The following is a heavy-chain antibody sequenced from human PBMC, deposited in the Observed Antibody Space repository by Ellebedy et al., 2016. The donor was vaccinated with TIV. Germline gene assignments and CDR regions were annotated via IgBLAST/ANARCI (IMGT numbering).Heavy chain of an antibody. V-gene: IGHV3-53*01. D-gene: IGHD6-19*01. J-gene: IGHJ4*02. CDR1: GFNVNSND. CDR2: VYSGGST. CDR3: ATLKGSAYYFDR. Sequence: GESLKISXVASGFNVNSNDMGWVRQDPGKGLQWVSFVYSGGSTFYADSARGRFTISRDTSKNTLNLQMDSLRVEDTAMYYCATLKGSAYYFDRWGQGTLVTVSS.